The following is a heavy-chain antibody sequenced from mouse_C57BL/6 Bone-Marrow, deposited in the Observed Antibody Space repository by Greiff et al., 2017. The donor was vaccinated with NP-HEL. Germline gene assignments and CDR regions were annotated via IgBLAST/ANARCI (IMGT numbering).Heavy chain of an antibody. V-gene: IGHV1-4*01. CDR3: ARWLRLLFDY. CDR2: INPSSGYT. Sequence: VQLVESGAELARPGASVKMSCKASGYTFTSYTMHWVKQRPGQGLEWIGYINPSSGYTKYNQKFKDKATLTADKSSSTAYMQLSSLTSEDSAVYYCARWLRLLFDYWGQGTTLTVSS. J-gene: IGHJ2*01. CDR1: GYTFTSYT. D-gene: IGHD2-2*01.